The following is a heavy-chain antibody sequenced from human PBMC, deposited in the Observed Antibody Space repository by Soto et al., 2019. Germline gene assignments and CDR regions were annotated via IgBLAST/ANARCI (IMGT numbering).Heavy chain of an antibody. J-gene: IGHJ6*02. CDR2: IKQDGSAI. D-gene: IGHD3-22*01. V-gene: IGHV3-7*03. CDR1: GFTCVNHC. CDR3: AASRGFDSSGYSGYYYGMDV. Sequence: RSQRLCYAASGFTCVNHCRSWIRQEPGKGLEWVANIKQDGSAIFYVDSVKGRFTISRDNAKKYLYLQMNSLRPDDTALYYCAASRGFDSSGYSGYYYGMDVWGQGTTVTVSS.